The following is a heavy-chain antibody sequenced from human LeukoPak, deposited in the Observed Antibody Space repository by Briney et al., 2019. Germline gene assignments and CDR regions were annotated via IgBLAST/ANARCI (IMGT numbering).Heavy chain of an antibody. V-gene: IGHV3-23*01. Sequence: GGSLRLSCAASGFTFSSYAMSWVRQAPGKGLEWVSAISGSGGSTYYADSVKGRFTISRDNSKNTLYLQMNSLSAEDTAVYYCAKSQWFGELPYIDYWGQGTLVTVSS. CDR1: GFTFSSYA. CDR2: ISGSGGST. CDR3: AKSQWFGELPYIDY. D-gene: IGHD3-10*01. J-gene: IGHJ4*02.